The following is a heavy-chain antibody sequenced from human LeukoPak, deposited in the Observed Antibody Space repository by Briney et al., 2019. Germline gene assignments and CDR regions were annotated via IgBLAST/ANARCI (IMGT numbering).Heavy chain of an antibody. CDR2: ISYDGSNK. J-gene: IGHJ4*02. V-gene: IGHV3-30*03. Sequence: PGRSLRLSCAASGFTLSSYGMHWVRQAPGKGLEWVAVISYDGSNKYYADSVKGRFTISRDNAKNSLYLQMNSLRDEDTAVYYCARDRPASYWGQGTLVTVSS. CDR3: ARDRPASY. CDR1: GFTLSSYG.